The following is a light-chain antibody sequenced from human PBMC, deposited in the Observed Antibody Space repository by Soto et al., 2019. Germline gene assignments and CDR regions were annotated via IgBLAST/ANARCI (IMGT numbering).Light chain of an antibody. Sequence: QSVLTQPPSASATPGQRVTISCSGSSSNIGSNYVYWYQQLPGTAPKLPIYRNNQRPSGVPDRFSGSKSGTSASLAISGLRSEEEADYHCAAWDDSLSGVVFGGGTKVTVL. J-gene: IGLJ2*01. CDR1: SSNIGSNY. CDR2: RNN. CDR3: AAWDDSLSGVV. V-gene: IGLV1-47*01.